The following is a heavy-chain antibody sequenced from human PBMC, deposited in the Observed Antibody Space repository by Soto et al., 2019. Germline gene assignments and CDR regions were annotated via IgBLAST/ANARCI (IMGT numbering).Heavy chain of an antibody. CDR3: RRDYYDSLSGPCFDY. CDR1: GGSISSSSYY. CDR2: IYYSGST. D-gene: IGHD3-9*01. J-gene: IGHJ4*02. Sequence: SETLSLTCTVSGGSISSSSYYWGWIRQPPGKGLEGIGSIYYSGSTYYNPSLKSRVTIYVDTSKNQFSLKLSSVTAADTAVYYCRRDYYDSLSGPCFDYWGQGTLVTVSS. V-gene: IGHV4-39*02.